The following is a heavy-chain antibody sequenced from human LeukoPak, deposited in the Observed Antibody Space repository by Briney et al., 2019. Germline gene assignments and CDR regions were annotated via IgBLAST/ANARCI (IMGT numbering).Heavy chain of an antibody. V-gene: IGHV3-30*02. CDR2: IKHDGKEK. Sequence: PGGSLRLSCAASGFSFSSYVMHWVRQAPGKGLEWVAFIKHDGKEKFYADSVRGRFTISRDNSKSTMYLQINSLTVEDTAVYYCAKVYSQNIGCPSAFEFWGPGTLVTVSS. CDR3: AKVYSQNIGCPSAFEF. J-gene: IGHJ4*02. CDR1: GFSFSSYV. D-gene: IGHD2-21*01.